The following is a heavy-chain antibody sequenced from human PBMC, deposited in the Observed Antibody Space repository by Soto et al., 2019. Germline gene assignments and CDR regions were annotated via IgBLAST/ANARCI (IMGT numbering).Heavy chain of an antibody. J-gene: IGHJ4*02. V-gene: IGHV3-7*01. D-gene: IGHD6-13*01. Sequence: EVQLVESGGGLVQPGGSLRLSCAASGFTFSSYWMSWVRQAPGKGLEWVANIKQDGSEKYYVDSVKGRFTISRDNAKNSLYLQMNSLRAEDTAVYYCARDQPPEFYSSSWYDRGSSQYYFDYWGQGTLVTVSS. CDR3: ARDQPPEFYSSSWYDRGSSQYYFDY. CDR1: GFTFSSYW. CDR2: IKQDGSEK.